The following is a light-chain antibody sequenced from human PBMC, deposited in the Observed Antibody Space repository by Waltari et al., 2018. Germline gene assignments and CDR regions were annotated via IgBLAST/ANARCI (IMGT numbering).Light chain of an antibody. CDR3: MQATSWPPYT. J-gene: IGKJ2*01. CDR1: PCLVHRDGNTY. CDR2: KVS. Sequence: DVVMTQSPLSLPVTLGQPASISCRASPCLVHRDGNTYLHWFQQRPGHSPRRLIYKVSNRESGVPDRFSGSGSGTEFTLKISRVEAEDVGLYYCMQATSWPPYTFGQGTKLEIK. V-gene: IGKV2-30*02.